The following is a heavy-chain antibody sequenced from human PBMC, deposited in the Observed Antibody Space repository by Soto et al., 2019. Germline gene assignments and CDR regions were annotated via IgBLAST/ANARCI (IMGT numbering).Heavy chain of an antibody. CDR2: IIPIFGTA. CDR1: GGTFSSYA. V-gene: IGHV1-69*06. J-gene: IGHJ4*02. D-gene: IGHD4-17*01. Sequence: SVKVSCKASGGTFSSYAISWVRQAPGQGLEWMGGIIPIFGTANYAQKFQGRVTITADKSTSTAYMELSSLRSEDTAVYYCARGSADYGETISVDYWGQGTLVTVSS. CDR3: ARGSADYGETISVDY.